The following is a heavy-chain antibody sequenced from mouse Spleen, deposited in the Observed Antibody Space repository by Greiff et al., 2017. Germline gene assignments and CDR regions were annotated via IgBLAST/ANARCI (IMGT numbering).Heavy chain of an antibody. D-gene: IGHD2-5*01. V-gene: IGHV1-69*01. J-gene: IGHJ2*01. CDR1: GYTFTSYW. Sequence: QVQLQQPGAELVMPGASVKLSCKASGYTFTSYWMHWVKQRPGQGLEWIGEIDPSDSYTNYNQKFKGKATLTVDKSSSTAYMQLSSLTSEDSAVYYCARRRYSNPPFDYWGQGTTPTVSS. CDR3: ARRRYSNPPFDY. CDR2: IDPSDSYT.